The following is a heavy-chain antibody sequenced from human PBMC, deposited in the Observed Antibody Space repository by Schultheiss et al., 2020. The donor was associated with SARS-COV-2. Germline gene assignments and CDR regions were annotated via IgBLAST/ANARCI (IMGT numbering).Heavy chain of an antibody. Sequence: SETLSLTCTVSGGSISSSSYYWGWIRQPPGKGLEWIGSIYHSGSTYYNPSLKSRVTISVDTSKNQFSLKLSSVTAADTAVYYCARWGSTTIFGADHWGQGTLVTVSS. CDR2: IYHSGST. CDR1: GGSISSSSYY. D-gene: IGHD3-3*01. CDR3: ARWGSTTIFGADH. J-gene: IGHJ5*02. V-gene: IGHV4-39*01.